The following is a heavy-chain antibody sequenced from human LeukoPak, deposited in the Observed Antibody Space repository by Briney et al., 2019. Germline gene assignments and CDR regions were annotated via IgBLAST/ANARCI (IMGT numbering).Heavy chain of an antibody. J-gene: IGHJ3*02. CDR3: ARAGGWAREDYKADAFDI. CDR1: GYTFTNFG. V-gene: IGHV1-18*01. CDR2: ISAYNGNT. D-gene: IGHD6-19*01. Sequence: GASVKVSCKASGYTFTNFGISWVRQAPGQGLEWMGWISAYNGNTNYAQKVQDRVTMTTDTSPSTAYMDLRSLRSDDTAVYYCARAGGWAREDYKADAFDIWGQGTMVTVSS.